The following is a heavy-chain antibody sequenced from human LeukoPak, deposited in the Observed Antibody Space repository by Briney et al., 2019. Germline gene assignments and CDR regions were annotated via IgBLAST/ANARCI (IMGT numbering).Heavy chain of an antibody. CDR1: GFTFSSYG. CDR2: IWYDGSNK. V-gene: IGHV3-33*01. J-gene: IGHJ4*02. D-gene: IGHD1-26*01. Sequence: GGSLRLSCAASGFTFSSYGMHWVRQAPGKGLEWVAVIWYDGSNKYYADSVKGRFTISRDNSKNTLYLQMNSLRAEDTAVYYCARDPNGSYSFDYWGQGTLVTVSS. CDR3: ARDPNGSYSFDY.